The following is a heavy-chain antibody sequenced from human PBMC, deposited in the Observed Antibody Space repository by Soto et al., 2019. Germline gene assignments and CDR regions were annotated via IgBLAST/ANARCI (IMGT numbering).Heavy chain of an antibody. J-gene: IGHJ4*02. CDR2: IIAIFGTA. V-gene: IGHV1-69*01. CDR3: ARDGTIFGVAEFDY. D-gene: IGHD3-3*01. Sequence: QVQMVQSGAEVKKPGSSVKVSCKASGGTFSSYAISWVRQPPGQGLEWLGGIIAIFGTANYAQKFQGRVTITADESTSTAYRELSSLRSEDTAVYYCARDGTIFGVAEFDYWVQGTMVTVSS. CDR1: GGTFSSYA.